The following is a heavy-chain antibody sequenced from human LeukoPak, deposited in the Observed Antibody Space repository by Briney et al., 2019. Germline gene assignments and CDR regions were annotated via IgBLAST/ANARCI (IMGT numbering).Heavy chain of an antibody. Sequence: SVKVSCKASGGTFSSYAIGWVRQAPGQGLEWMGGIIPIFGTANYAQKFQGRVTITTDESTSTAYMELSSLRSEDTAVYYRARGGEGTAAAGTKYYYHYYMDVRGKGTTVTVSS. D-gene: IGHD6-13*01. V-gene: IGHV1-69*05. CDR1: GGTFSSYA. CDR3: ARGGEGTAAAGTKYYYHYYMDV. J-gene: IGHJ6*03. CDR2: IIPIFGTA.